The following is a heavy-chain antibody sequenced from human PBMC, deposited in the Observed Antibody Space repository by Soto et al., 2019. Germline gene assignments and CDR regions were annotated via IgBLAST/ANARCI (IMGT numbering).Heavy chain of an antibody. CDR2: IYTSGST. CDR3: ARGGSGGAKYYFDY. CDR1: GGSISSYY. Sequence: QVQLQESGPGLVKPSETLSLTCTVSGGSISSYYWSWIRQPAGKGLEWIGRIYTSGSTNYNPSLKSRVTMSVDTSKNQFSLKLSSVTAADTAVYYCARGGSGGAKYYFDYWCQGPLVTVSS. V-gene: IGHV4-4*07. D-gene: IGHD3-16*01. J-gene: IGHJ4*02.